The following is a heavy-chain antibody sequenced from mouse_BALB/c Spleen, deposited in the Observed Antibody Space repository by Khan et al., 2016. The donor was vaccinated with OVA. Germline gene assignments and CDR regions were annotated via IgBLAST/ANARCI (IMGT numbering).Heavy chain of an antibody. CDR3: ARDNYYRRNDGAMDY. J-gene: IGHJ4*01. CDR2: IDPGNGNT. V-gene: IGHV1-7*01. CDR1: GYTFTSYW. Sequence: QVQLKQSGAELAKPGTSVKMYCKASGYTFTSYWIHWIKKRPGQGLEWIGYIDPGNGNTYYNQMFKDKATLTIDTSSSTAYLHMSSLTSDESAVYNCARDNYYRRNDGAMDYWGQGTLVTVS. D-gene: IGHD1-1*01.